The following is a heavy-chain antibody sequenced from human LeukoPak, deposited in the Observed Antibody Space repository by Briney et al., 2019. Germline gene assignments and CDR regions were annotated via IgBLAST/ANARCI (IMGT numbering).Heavy chain of an antibody. CDR3: ARVYHVDTAMSSFDY. CDR2: INPNSGGT. Sequence: ASVKVSCKASGYTFTDFYIHWVRQAPGQGLEWMGWINPNSGGTNYAQKFQGRVTMTRDTSISAAYMELSRLRSDDTAVYYCARVYHVDTAMSSFDYWGQGTLVTVSS. V-gene: IGHV1-2*02. CDR1: GYTFTDFY. J-gene: IGHJ4*02. D-gene: IGHD5-18*01.